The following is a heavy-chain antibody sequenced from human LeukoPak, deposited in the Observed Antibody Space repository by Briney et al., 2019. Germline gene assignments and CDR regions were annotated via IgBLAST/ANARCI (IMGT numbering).Heavy chain of an antibody. CDR2: INHSGST. CDR1: GGSFSGYY. Sequence: SETLSLTCAVYGGSFSGYYWSWIRQPPGKGLEWIGEINHSGSTNYNPSLKSRVIISVDTSKNQFSLKLSSVTAADTAVYYCARGGYFDWLLPFDYWGQGTLVTVSS. J-gene: IGHJ4*02. D-gene: IGHD3-9*01. V-gene: IGHV4-34*01. CDR3: ARGGYFDWLLPFDY.